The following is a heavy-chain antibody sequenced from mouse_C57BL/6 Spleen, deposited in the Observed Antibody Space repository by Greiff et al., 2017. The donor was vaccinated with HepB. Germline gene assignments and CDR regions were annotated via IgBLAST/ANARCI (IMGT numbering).Heavy chain of an antibody. D-gene: IGHD3-2*02. CDR3: ARRAPSQYYFDY. CDR1: GFTFSSYG. CDR2: ISSGGSYT. Sequence: EVQGVESGGDLVKPGGSLKLSCAASGFTFSSYGMSWVRQTPDKRLEWVATISSGGSYTYYPDSVKGRFTISRDNAKNTLYLQMSSLKSEDTAMYYCARRAPSQYYFDYWGQGTTLTVSS. J-gene: IGHJ2*01. V-gene: IGHV5-6*01.